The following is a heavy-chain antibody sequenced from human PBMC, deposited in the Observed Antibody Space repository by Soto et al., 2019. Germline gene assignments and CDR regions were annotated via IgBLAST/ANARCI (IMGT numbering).Heavy chain of an antibody. CDR2: ISYDGSNK. V-gene: IGHV3-30-3*01. J-gene: IGHJ3*02. CDR3: ARDRWVRGVINRFDAFDI. D-gene: IGHD3-10*01. Sequence: GGSLRLSCAASGFTFSSYAMHWVRQASGKGLEWVAVISYDGSNKYYADSVKGRFTISRDNSKNTLYLQMNSLRAEDTAVYYCARDRWVRGVINRFDAFDIWGQGTMVTVSS. CDR1: GFTFSSYA.